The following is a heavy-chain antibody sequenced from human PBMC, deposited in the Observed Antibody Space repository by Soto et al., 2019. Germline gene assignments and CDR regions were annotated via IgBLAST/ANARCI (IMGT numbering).Heavy chain of an antibody. Sequence: PSETLSLTCTVSGGSISSGGYYWSWIRQHPGKGLEWIGSIYYSGSTYYNPSLKSRVTISVDTSKNQFSLKLSSVTAADTAVYYCAIFHYGDYFSPYYFDYWGQGTLVTVSS. CDR2: IYYSGST. V-gene: IGHV4-39*01. CDR3: AIFHYGDYFSPYYFDY. CDR1: GGSISSGGYY. J-gene: IGHJ4*02. D-gene: IGHD4-17*01.